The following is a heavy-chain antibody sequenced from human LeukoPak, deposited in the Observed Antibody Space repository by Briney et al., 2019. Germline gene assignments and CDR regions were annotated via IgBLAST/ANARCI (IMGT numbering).Heavy chain of an antibody. V-gene: IGHV3-53*01. D-gene: IGHD2-2*01. CDR1: GFTVSSNY. J-gene: IGHJ6*03. CDR2: IYSGGST. Sequence: PGGSLRLCCAASGFTVSSNYMSWVRQAPGKGLGWISVIYSGGSTYYADSVKGRFTVSRDNSKNTLYLQMNSLRAEDTAVYYCARDLGYQLLDGYYYYMDVWGKGTTVTVSS. CDR3: ARDLGYQLLDGYYYYMDV.